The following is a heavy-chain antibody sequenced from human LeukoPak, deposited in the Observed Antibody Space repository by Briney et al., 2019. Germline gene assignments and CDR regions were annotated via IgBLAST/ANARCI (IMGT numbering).Heavy chain of an antibody. Sequence: SVKVSCKASGGTFSSYAISWVRQAPGQGLEWMGGIIPIFGTANYAQKFQGRVTITADKSTSTAYMELSSLRSEDTAVYYCASRYYGILTGYPYWGQGTLVTVSS. CDR1: GGTFSSYA. V-gene: IGHV1-69*06. CDR3: ASRYYGILTGYPY. J-gene: IGHJ4*02. CDR2: IIPIFGTA. D-gene: IGHD3-9*01.